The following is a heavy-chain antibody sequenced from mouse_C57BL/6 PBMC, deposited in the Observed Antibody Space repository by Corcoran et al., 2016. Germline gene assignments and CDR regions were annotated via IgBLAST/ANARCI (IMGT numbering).Heavy chain of an antibody. D-gene: IGHD1-1*01. CDR1: GYAFSSYW. J-gene: IGHJ4*01. CDR3: ARSGSSVYAMDY. V-gene: IGHV1-80*01. CDR2: IYPGDGDT. Sequence: AELQQCAPELLKPGASVKISCKASGYAFSSYWMNWVKQRPGKGLEWIGQIYPGDGDTNYNGKFKGKATLTADKSSSTAYMQLSSLTSEDSAVYFCARSGSSVYAMDYRGQRTSIPV.